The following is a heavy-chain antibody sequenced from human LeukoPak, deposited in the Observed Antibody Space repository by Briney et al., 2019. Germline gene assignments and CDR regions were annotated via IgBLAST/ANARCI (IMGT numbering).Heavy chain of an antibody. CDR3: ARDYIPITMIVVGQFDY. CDR1: GGSFSRYY. J-gene: IGHJ4*02. CDR2: INHRGST. D-gene: IGHD3-22*01. Sequence: SETLSLTCAVNGGSFSRYYWSWIRQPPGKGLEWIGEINHRGSTNYNPSLKSRVTISVDTSKNQFSLKLSSVTAADTAVYYCARDYIPITMIVVGQFDYWGQGTLVTVSS. V-gene: IGHV4-34*01.